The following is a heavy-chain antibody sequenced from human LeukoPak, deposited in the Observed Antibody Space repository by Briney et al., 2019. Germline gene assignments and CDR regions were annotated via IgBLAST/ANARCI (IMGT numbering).Heavy chain of an antibody. CDR2: IYHSGTT. V-gene: IGHV4-59*01. CDR1: GGSMSSYY. J-gene: IGHJ5*02. Sequence: PSETLSLTCTVSGGSMSSYYWSWIRQPPGKGLEWIGYIYHSGTTNYNPSLKSRVTISVDKSKKQFSLKLNSVTAADTAVYYCARAPGVGGGPVAGTNWFDPWGQGTLDTVSS. D-gene: IGHD6-19*01. CDR3: ARAPGVGGGPVAGTNWFDP.